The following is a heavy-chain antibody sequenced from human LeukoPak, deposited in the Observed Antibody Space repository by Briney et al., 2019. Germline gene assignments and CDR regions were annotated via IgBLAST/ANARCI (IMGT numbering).Heavy chain of an antibody. CDR2: IYYSGST. CDR3: ARAPNYYDSSGYYWEREFDP. Sequence: SRTLSLTCTVSGGSISSGGYYWSWIRQHPGKGLEWIGYIYYSGSTYYNPSLKSRVTISVDTSKNQFSLKLSSVTAADTAVYYCARAPNYYDSSGYYWEREFDPWGQGTLVTVSS. D-gene: IGHD3-22*01. V-gene: IGHV4-31*03. CDR1: GGSISSGGYY. J-gene: IGHJ5*02.